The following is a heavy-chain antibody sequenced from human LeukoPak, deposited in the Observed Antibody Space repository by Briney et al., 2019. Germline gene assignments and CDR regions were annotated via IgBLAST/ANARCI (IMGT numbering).Heavy chain of an antibody. V-gene: IGHV1-2*02. J-gene: IGHJ5*02. D-gene: IGHD2-15*01. Sequence: GASVKVSCKASGYTFTGYYMHWVRQAPGQGLEWMGWINPNSGGTNYAQKFQGRVTMTRDTSISTAYMGLSRLRSDDTAVYYCAREVGVAATPRWFDPWGQGTLVTVSS. CDR2: INPNSGGT. CDR3: AREVGVAATPRWFDP. CDR1: GYTFTGYY.